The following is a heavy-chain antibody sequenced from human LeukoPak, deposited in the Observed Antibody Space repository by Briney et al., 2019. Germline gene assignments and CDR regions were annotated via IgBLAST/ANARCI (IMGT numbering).Heavy chain of an antibody. CDR1: GYSGHW. D-gene: IGHD3-22*01. V-gene: IGHV1-2*06. J-gene: IGHJ3*02. CDR3: ARDEGYYYAFDI. CDR2: INPNSGGT. Sequence: ASVKVSCKASGYSGHWMHWVRQAPGQGLEWMGRINPNSGGTNYAQKFQGRVTMTRDTSISTAYMELSRLRSDDTAVYYCARDEGYYYAFDIWGQGTMVTVSS.